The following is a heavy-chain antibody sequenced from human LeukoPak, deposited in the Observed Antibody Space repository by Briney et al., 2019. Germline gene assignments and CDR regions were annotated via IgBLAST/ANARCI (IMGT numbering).Heavy chain of an antibody. V-gene: IGHV1-24*01. CDR1: GYSLTELS. J-gene: IGHJ4*02. CDR2: FDPEDGET. Sequence: GASVKVSCKVSGYSLTELSLHWVRQAPGEGLEWMGNFDPEDGETIYAQKFQGRVTMSEDASTQTAYMELSSLRSEDRAVYYCATGRGFFDFRGQGTLVTVSS. CDR3: ATGRGFFDF.